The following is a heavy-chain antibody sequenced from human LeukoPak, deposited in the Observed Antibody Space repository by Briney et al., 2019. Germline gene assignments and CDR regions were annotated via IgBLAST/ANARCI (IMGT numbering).Heavy chain of an antibody. D-gene: IGHD3-9*01. J-gene: IGHJ6*02. CDR3: TRDLMDYDVSTGLHHYYMDV. CDR2: IYSGVRA. V-gene: IGHV3-53*01. Sequence: GGSLRLSCAASGFTVSSRYVTWVRQGPGKGLEWVSVIYSGVRADYADSVKGRFTISRDNAKNTLYLQMNTLRVEDTAVYYCTRDLMDYDVSTGLHHYYMDVWGQGTTVTVSS. CDR1: GFTVSSRY.